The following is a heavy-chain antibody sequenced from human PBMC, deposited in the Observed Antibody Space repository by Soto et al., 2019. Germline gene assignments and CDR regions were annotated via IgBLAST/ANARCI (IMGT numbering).Heavy chain of an antibody. CDR1: GYTFTSYG. D-gene: IGHD2-15*01. CDR2: ISAYNGNT. Sequence: ASVKVSCKASGYTFTSYGISWVRQAPGQGLEWMGWISAYNGNTNYAQKLQGRVTMTTDTSTSTAYMELRSLRSDDTAVYYCARDYDCSGGSCSLRESGFDYWGQGTLVTVSS. V-gene: IGHV1-18*01. CDR3: ARDYDCSGGSCSLRESGFDY. J-gene: IGHJ4*02.